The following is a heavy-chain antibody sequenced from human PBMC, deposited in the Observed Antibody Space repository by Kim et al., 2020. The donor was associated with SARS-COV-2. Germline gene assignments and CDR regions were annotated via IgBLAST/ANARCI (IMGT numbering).Heavy chain of an antibody. CDR1: GFTFGDYA. D-gene: IGHD3-10*01. CDR3: TRPSGSGSYYYYYGMDV. J-gene: IGHJ6*02. V-gene: IGHV3-49*03. Sequence: GGSLRLSCTASGFTFGDYAMSWFRQAPGKGLEWVGFIRSKAYGGTTEYAASVKGRFTISRDDSKSIGYLQMNSLKTEDTAVYYCTRPSGSGSYYYYYGMDVWGQGTTVTVSS. CDR2: IRSKAYGGTT.